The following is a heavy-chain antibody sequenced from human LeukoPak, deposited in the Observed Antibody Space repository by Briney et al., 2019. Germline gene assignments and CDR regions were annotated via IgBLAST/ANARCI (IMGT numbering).Heavy chain of an antibody. CDR2: INPDGSTT. Sequence: GGSLRLSCAASGFTFTTFWMNWVRQVPGKGLVWVSLINPDGSTTTYADSVKGRFTISRDNAKNTLYLQMNSLRVEDTAVYYCNTVTYYNSRAPGDYWGQGTLVTVSS. V-gene: IGHV3-74*01. J-gene: IGHJ4*02. D-gene: IGHD3-10*01. CDR3: NTVTYYNSRAPGDY. CDR1: GFTFTTFW.